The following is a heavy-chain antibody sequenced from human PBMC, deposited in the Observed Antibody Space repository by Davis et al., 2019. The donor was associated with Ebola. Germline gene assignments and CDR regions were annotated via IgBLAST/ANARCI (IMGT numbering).Heavy chain of an antibody. CDR2: IQYDGSNK. CDR1: GFTFISYG. D-gene: IGHD2-21*01. V-gene: IGHV3-30*02. CDR3: AKGEMAYHKWFDP. J-gene: IGHJ5*02. Sequence: PGASLRLSCEASGFTFISYGMHWVRQAPGKGLEWVTFIQYDGSNKDYADSVKGRFSISRDNSKNTVYLQMNGLRAEDTAVYYCAKGEMAYHKWFDPWGQGTLVTVST.